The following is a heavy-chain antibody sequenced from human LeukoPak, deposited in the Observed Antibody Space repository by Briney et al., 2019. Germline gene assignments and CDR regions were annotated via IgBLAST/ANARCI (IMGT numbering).Heavy chain of an antibody. Sequence: SETLSLTCTVSGGSMSSSDNYWSWIRQPAGKGLEWIGRIYTSGSTTYNPSLRSRVTISLDTPKDQPSLTVTSVTAADTAVYYCARVFCSGGNCYHFDYWGQGILVTVSS. CDR2: IYTSGST. CDR1: GGSMSSSDNY. CDR3: ARVFCSGGNCYHFDY. V-gene: IGHV4-61*02. J-gene: IGHJ4*02. D-gene: IGHD2-15*01.